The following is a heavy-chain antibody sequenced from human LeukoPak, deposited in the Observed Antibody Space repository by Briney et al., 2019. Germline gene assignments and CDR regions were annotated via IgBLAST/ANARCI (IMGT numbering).Heavy chain of an antibody. D-gene: IGHD2-15*01. CDR2: IWYDGNNK. CDR3: ARQHCSGGGCYFFD. CDR1: GFTFSSYG. V-gene: IGHV3-33*01. Sequence: PGRSLRLSCAASGFTFSSYGMHWVRQAPGKGLEWVALIWYDGNNKYYADSAKGRFTISRDNSKNTLYLQLNSLRAEDTAVYYCARQHCSGGGCYFFDWGQGTLVIVSS. J-gene: IGHJ4*02.